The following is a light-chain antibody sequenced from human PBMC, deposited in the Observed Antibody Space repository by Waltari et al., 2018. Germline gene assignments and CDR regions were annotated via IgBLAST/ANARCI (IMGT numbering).Light chain of an antibody. J-gene: IGLJ1*01. CDR1: SSDVGGYEY. CDR3: SAYTSSNTVV. Sequence: QSALTQPASVSGSPGQSITISCSGTSSDVGGYEYVSWFQQHPGKAPKVMIYGVSNRHAGVSVRYSASKSGGTASLTISGLQAEDEADYYCSAYTSSNTVVFGTGTKVTVL. CDR2: GVS. V-gene: IGLV2-14*01.